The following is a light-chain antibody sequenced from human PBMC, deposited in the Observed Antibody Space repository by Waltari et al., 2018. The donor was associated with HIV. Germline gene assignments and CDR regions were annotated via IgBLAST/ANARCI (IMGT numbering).Light chain of an antibody. V-gene: IGKV3-20*01. CDR1: QTVPSNF. CDR2: EAS. J-gene: IGKJ4*01. Sequence: EIVLPQFPGTLSLSPGERASLSCKTSQTVPSNFLAWYQQKPGQTPRLLIYEASTRAAGIPVRFSGSGSATHFTLTIARLEPEDFAVYYCQQYGNSFPLTFGGGTKVEI. CDR3: QQYGNSFPLT.